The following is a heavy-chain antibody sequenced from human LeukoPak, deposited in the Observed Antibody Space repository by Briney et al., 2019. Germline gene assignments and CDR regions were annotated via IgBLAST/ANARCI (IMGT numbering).Heavy chain of an antibody. CDR1: IDSFSNYH. V-gene: IGHV4-34*01. Sequence: SETLSLTCAVYIDSFSNYHWNWIRQTPAKGMEWIGEVNESGGTNYNPSLKSRVTISVDTSKNQFSLKLSSVTAADTAVYYCARRRGYGSGSYSFANWFDPWGQGTLVTVSS. D-gene: IGHD3-10*01. J-gene: IGHJ5*02. CDR3: ARRRGYGSGSYSFANWFDP. CDR2: VNESGGT.